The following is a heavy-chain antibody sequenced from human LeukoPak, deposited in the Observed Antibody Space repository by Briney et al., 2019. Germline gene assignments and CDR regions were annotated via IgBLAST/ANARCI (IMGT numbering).Heavy chain of an antibody. CDR2: IYSNGIT. V-gene: IGHV4-4*08. Sequence: SETLSLTCTVSGGSIFSYYWNWIRQPPGKGLEWIGYIYSNGITSYNPSLRSRGTISIATSKNQISLRLRSVTAADTDIYYCARRAYYDSSGYSPASGYFDLWGRGTLVSVSS. CDR1: GGSIFSYY. J-gene: IGHJ2*01. D-gene: IGHD3-22*01. CDR3: ARRAYYDSSGYSPASGYFDL.